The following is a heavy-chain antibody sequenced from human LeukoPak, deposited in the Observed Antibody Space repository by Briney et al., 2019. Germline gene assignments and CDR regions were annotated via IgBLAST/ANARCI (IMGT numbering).Heavy chain of an antibody. CDR1: GCSISSYY. Sequence: SETLSLTCALSGCSISSYYWSWIRQPAGKGLEWIGRIYTSGSTNYNPSLKSRVTMSVDTSKNQFSLKLSSVTAADTAVYYCASEAAAGTLGYWGKGTLVTVSS. CDR2: IYTSGST. CDR3: ASEAAAGTLGY. J-gene: IGHJ4*02. D-gene: IGHD6-13*01. V-gene: IGHV4-59*10.